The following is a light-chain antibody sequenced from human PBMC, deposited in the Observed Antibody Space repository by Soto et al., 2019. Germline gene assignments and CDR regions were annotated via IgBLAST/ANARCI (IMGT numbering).Light chain of an antibody. Sequence: EIVLTQSPGTLSLSPGERATLSCRASQSVSRSYLAWYQQKPGQAPMLLIYSASSRATGIPDRFSGSGSGTDFTLTISRLEPEDFAVYYCQQYGSSPRAFGPGTKVDIK. V-gene: IGKV3-20*01. CDR3: QQYGSSPRA. CDR1: QSVSRSY. J-gene: IGKJ3*01. CDR2: SAS.